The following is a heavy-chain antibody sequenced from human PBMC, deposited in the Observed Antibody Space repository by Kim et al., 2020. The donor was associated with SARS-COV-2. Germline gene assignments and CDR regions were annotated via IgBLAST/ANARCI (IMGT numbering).Heavy chain of an antibody. J-gene: IGHJ5*02. CDR2: LFSDRTT. Sequence: LSLTCAASGFTVSADHMSWVRQAPGKGLEWVSLLFSDRTTFYADSVRGRFTISRDDSRNTVFLEMNSLRPEDTAAYYCARHDWFDPWGHGTQVTVSS. V-gene: IGHV3-53*01. CDR3: ARHDWFDP. CDR1: GFTVSADH.